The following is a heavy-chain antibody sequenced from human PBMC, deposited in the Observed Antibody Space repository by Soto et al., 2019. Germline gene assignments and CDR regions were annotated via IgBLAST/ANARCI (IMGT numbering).Heavy chain of an antibody. Sequence: PVRSQRLSCTASEFTFIDGVSFSHNRINWVRQAPGKGLVWVSRINGDGSSTDYADSVKGRFTISRDNSKNTLYLQMNSLRAEDTAVYYCAKEGEHSSGWANFDYWGQGTLVTVSS. CDR3: AKEGEHSSGWANFDY. J-gene: IGHJ4*02. D-gene: IGHD6-19*01. V-gene: IGHV3-74*01. CDR2: INGDGSST. CDR1: EFTFIDGVSFSHNR.